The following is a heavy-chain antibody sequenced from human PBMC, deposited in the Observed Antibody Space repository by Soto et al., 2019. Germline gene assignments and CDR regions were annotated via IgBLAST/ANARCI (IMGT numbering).Heavy chain of an antibody. V-gene: IGHV3-23*01. Sequence: VQLLESGGGLVQPGGSLRLSCAASGFTFDSYGMSWVRQAPGKGLEWVSSISGSGGSTYYADSVKGRFTISRDNSKNTLYLQMNSLSDEDTAVYFCAKVLTAGGLDYWGQGTLVTVSS. CDR2: ISGSGGST. D-gene: IGHD6-13*01. CDR1: GFTFDSYG. J-gene: IGHJ4*02. CDR3: AKVLTAGGLDY.